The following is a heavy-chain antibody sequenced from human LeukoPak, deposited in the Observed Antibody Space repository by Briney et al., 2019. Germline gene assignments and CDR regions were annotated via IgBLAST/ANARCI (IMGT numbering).Heavy chain of an antibody. CDR1: GFTFSSYA. CDR2: ISGSGGST. J-gene: IGHJ4*02. V-gene: IGHV3-23*01. Sequence: GGSLRLSCAASGFTFSSYAMSWVRQAPGKGLEWVSAISGSGGSTYYADSVKGRFTISRDNSKNTLYLQMNSLRAEDTAVYYSAKDPFMTEAATLWVVDYWGQGTLVTVSS. CDR3: AKDPFMTEAATLWVVDY. D-gene: IGHD2-15*01.